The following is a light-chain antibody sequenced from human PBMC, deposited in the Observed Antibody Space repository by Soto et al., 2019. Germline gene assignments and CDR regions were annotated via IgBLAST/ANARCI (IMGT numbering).Light chain of an antibody. CDR1: QIVINK. CDR2: DAS. V-gene: IGKV3-15*01. CDR3: QQYNAWKWT. Sequence: EMVVAQSPATLSCWARERSTVSGMASQIVINKIDWLQQEPGKPPRLIIYDASTRAIGIPARLSGSACGTQFTITITTIHYEAFQIYHSQQYNAWKWTFGPGTKVEIK. J-gene: IGKJ1*01.